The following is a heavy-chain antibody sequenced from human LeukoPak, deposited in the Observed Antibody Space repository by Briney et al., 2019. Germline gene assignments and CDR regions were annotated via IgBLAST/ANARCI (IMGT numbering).Heavy chain of an antibody. V-gene: IGHV3-21*01. J-gene: IGHJ5*02. Sequence: GGSLRLSCAASGFTFSSYSMNWVRQAPGKGLEWVSSISSSSSYIYYADSVKGRFTISRGNAKNSLYLQMNSLRAEDTAVYYCARDPYGSGSWFDPWGQGTLVTVSS. CDR2: ISSSSSYI. D-gene: IGHD3-10*01. CDR1: GFTFSSYS. CDR3: ARDPYGSGSWFDP.